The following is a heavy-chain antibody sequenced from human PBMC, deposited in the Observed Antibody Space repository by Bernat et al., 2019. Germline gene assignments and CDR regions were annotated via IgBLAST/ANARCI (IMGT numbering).Heavy chain of an antibody. CDR3: ARQHYVDYVMQYFQH. V-gene: IGHV4-39*01. CDR1: VGSISSSSYY. Sequence: QLQLQESGPGLVKPSETLSLICTVSVGSISSSSYYWGWIRQPPGKGLEWIGSIYYSGSTYYTPSLTSRVTISVDTSQNHFSLKLSSVTAADTAVYYCARQHYVDYVMQYFQHWGQGTLVTVSS. CDR2: IYYSGST. D-gene: IGHD4-17*01. J-gene: IGHJ1*01.